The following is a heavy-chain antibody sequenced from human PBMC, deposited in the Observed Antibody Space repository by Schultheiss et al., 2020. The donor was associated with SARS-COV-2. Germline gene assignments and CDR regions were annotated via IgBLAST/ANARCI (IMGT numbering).Heavy chain of an antibody. CDR3: AKELELGLN. D-gene: IGHD1-7*01. Sequence: GGSLRLSCAASGFTFSTYAMSWVRQAPGKGLEWVSAISDTTYYADSVRGRFTISRDNSKNTLYLQMNSLRAEDTAVYYCAKELELGLNWGQGTLVTVSS. CDR2: ISDTT. J-gene: IGHJ4*02. V-gene: IGHV3-23*01. CDR1: GFTFSTYA.